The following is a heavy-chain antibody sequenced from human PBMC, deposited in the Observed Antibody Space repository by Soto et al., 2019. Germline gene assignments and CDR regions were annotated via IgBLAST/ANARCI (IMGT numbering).Heavy chain of an antibody. V-gene: IGHV1-2*02. CDR2: INPATGAA. CDR3: ARGGGVGVAGSAAFDM. J-gene: IGHJ3*02. D-gene: IGHD3-3*01. CDR1: GYPVTAYY. Sequence: QLHLVQSGAVVKKPGASVTVSCSASGYPVTAYYMHWVRQAPGRGLEWMGGINPATGAAKYTQTCQGRVTMTRDTSTSTGFMELSGLTSEDPAVFYCARGGGVGVAGSAAFDMWGQGTLVTVSS.